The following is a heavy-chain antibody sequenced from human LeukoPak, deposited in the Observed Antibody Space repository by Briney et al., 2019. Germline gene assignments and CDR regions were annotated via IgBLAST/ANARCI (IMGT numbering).Heavy chain of an antibody. CDR3: ASQDFWSGWPDY. J-gene: IGHJ4*02. D-gene: IGHD3-3*01. Sequence: GGSLRLSCATSGFTFSSYGMHWVRQAPGKGLEWVAFIRYDGSNKYYADSVKGRFTISRDNSKNTLYLQMNSLRAEDTAVYYCASQDFWSGWPDYWGQGTLATVSS. V-gene: IGHV3-30*02. CDR1: GFTFSSYG. CDR2: IRYDGSNK.